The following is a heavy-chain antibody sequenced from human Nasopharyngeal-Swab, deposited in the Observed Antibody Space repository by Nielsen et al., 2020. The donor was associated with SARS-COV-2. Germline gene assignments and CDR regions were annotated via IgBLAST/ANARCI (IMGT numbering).Heavy chain of an antibody. CDR2: VFHNGAV. V-gene: IGHV4-38-2*02. D-gene: IGHD3-22*01. Sequence: WIRQPPGKGLEWIGTVFHNGAVQYSPSLQSRVTVSIDTSKNQFSLKLSSVTAADTAVYYCARGVYDSSGYLEVDAFDIWGQGTMVTVPS. J-gene: IGHJ3*02. CDR3: ARGVYDSSGYLEVDAFDI.